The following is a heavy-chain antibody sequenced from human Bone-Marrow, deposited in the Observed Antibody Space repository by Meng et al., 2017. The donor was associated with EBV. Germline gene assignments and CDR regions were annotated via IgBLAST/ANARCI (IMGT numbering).Heavy chain of an antibody. D-gene: IGHD2-2*01. CDR1: GGSISSGGYS. V-gene: IGHV4-30-2*01. CDR3: ASSDCSSTSCYPRY. Sequence: CVAGLVKPSQTLSLTCVVSGGSISSGGYSWSWIRQPPGKGLEWIGYIYHSGSTYYNPSLKSRVTISVDRSKNQFSLKLSSVTAADTAVYYCASSDCSSTSCYPRYWGQGTLVTVSS. J-gene: IGHJ4*02. CDR2: IYHSGST.